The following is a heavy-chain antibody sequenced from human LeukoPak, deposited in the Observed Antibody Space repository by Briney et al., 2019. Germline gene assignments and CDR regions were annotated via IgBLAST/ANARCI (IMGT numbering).Heavy chain of an antibody. CDR1: GGTFSSYA. CDR3: ARVGSGWYNWFDP. V-gene: IGHV1-69*05. CDR2: IIPIFGTA. J-gene: IGHJ5*02. Sequence: SVKVSCKASGGTFSSYAISWVRQAPGQGLEWMGRIIPIFGTANYAQKFQGRVTMTRDTSTSTVYMELSSLRSEDTAVYYCARVGSGWYNWFDPWGQGTLVTVSS. D-gene: IGHD6-19*01.